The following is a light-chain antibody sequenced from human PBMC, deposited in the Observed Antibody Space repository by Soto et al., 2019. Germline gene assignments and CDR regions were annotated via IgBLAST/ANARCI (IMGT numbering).Light chain of an antibody. CDR1: SSDVGSYNL. V-gene: IGLV2-23*03. J-gene: IGLJ2*01. Sequence: QSALTQPASVSGSPGQSITISCTGTSSDVGSYNLVSWYQQHPGKAPKLMIYEGSKRPSRVSNRFSGSKAGNTASLAISGLQAEDEADYYCCSYAGSSTFRVFGGGTKVTVL. CDR2: EGS. CDR3: CSYAGSSTFRV.